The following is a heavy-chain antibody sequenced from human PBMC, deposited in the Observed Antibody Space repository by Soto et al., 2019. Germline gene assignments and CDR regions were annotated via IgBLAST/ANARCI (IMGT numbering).Heavy chain of an antibody. CDR2: VNAHNHIT. D-gene: IGHD1-26*01. CDR3: ARDLRVGANSEACDV. J-gene: IGHJ3*01. CDR1: GYSFDSFG. Sequence: GASVKVSCKASGYSFDSFGISWVRQAPGQGLEWMGRVNAHNHITKYAQKFQGRVTITRDTSTSTDYLEVRSLRSDDTAVYYCARDLRVGANSEACDVWGQGTMVTVSS. V-gene: IGHV1-18*01.